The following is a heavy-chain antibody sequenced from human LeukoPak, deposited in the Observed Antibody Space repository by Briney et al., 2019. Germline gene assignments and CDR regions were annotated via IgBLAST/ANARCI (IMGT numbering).Heavy chain of an antibody. CDR2: INPNSGGT. Sequence: GASVKVSCKPSGYTFTAYYVHWVRQAPGQGLEWMGWINPNSGGTKYAQKFQGRVTMTRDTSISTAYMELTRLRSDDTAMYYCAPTPPEDYDDSGYFDYWGQGTLVTVSS. CDR1: GYTFTAYY. J-gene: IGHJ4*02. D-gene: IGHD3-22*01. V-gene: IGHV1-2*02. CDR3: APTPPEDYDDSGYFDY.